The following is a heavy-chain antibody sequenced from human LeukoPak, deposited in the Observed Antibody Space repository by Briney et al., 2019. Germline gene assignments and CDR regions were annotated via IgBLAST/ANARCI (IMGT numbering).Heavy chain of an antibody. CDR3: ARRSPNYYFDY. Sequence: GGSLRLSCVASGLSFGNYGMNWVRQAPGKGLEWVSSISSSNNYIYYADSVKGRFTISRDNAKNSLYLQMNSLRAEDTAVYYCARRSPNYYFDYWGQGTPVTVSS. V-gene: IGHV3-21*01. CDR2: ISSSNNYI. CDR1: GLSFGNYG. J-gene: IGHJ4*02.